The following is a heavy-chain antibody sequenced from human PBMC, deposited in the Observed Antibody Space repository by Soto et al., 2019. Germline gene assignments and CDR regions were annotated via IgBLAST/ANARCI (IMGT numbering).Heavy chain of an antibody. CDR3: ARGRSREWLSTVIGMDV. J-gene: IGHJ6*02. Sequence: ATQCLTYTVAGSSINTFYASWNRHPPGTGLEWIGEISHSGSTDYNPSLKSRVTISVDTSKTQFSLKLSSVTAADTAVYYCARGRSREWLSTVIGMDVWGPGSTLTFSS. D-gene: IGHD3-3*01. CDR2: ISHSGST. V-gene: IGHV4-34*01. CDR1: GSSINTFY.